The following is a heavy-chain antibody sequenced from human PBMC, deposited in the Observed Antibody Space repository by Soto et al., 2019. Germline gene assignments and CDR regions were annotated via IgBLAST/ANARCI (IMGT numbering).Heavy chain of an antibody. J-gene: IGHJ5*01. CDR1: GFIFSGSG. CDR3: ARWVGGSMYDNSGKYDS. D-gene: IGHD3-22*01. CDR2: VSNDGIRK. Sequence: QVQLVESGGGVVQPGRSLRLTCAASGFIFSGSGMHWVRQAPGKGLEWVALVSNDGIRKYYGDDVKGRFTISRDNAENTLYLQMNSLRAEDTAVYYCARWVGGSMYDNSGKYDSWGQGTLVTVSS. V-gene: IGHV3-30*03.